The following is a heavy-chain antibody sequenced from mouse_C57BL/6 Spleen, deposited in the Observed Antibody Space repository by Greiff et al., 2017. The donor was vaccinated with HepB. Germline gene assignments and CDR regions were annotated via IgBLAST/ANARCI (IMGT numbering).Heavy chain of an antibody. D-gene: IGHD1-1*01. Sequence: EVHLVESEGGLVQPGSSMKLSCTASGFTFSDYYMAWVRQVPEKGLEWVANINYDGSSTYYLDSLKSRFIISRDNAKNILYLQMSSLKSEDTATYYCARALYGSSYYYAMDYWGQGTSVTVSS. CDR3: ARALYGSSYYYAMDY. J-gene: IGHJ4*01. CDR2: INYDGSST. V-gene: IGHV5-16*01. CDR1: GFTFSDYY.